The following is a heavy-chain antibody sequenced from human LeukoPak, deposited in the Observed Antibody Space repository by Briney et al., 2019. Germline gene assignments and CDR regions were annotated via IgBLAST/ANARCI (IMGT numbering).Heavy chain of an antibody. CDR3: ASRRDGYNWLDY. V-gene: IGHV3-21*01. CDR2: ISSTGGYI. D-gene: IGHD5-24*01. Sequence: GGSLRLSCATSGFTFISYTMNWVRQAPGKGLEWVSSISSTGGYIYYADSVKGRFTISRDNAKNSLYLQMNSLRAEDTAVYYCASRRDGYNWLDYWGQGTLVTVSS. J-gene: IGHJ4*02. CDR1: GFTFISYT.